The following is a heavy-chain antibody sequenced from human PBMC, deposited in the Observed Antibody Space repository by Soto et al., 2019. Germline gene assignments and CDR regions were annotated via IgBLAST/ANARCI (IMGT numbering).Heavy chain of an antibody. CDR2: ISYDGAHT. CDR3: ARGSSGRDYFDY. Sequence: GGSLRLSCETSAFSFSSHAMHWVRQAPGKGLEWVAIISYDGAHTYYADSVKGRFTISRDNSKSTLYLEMTSLTAEDTSLYYCARGSSGRDYFDYWGQGTLVTVSS. V-gene: IGHV3-33*01. D-gene: IGHD1-26*01. CDR1: AFSFSSHA. J-gene: IGHJ4*01.